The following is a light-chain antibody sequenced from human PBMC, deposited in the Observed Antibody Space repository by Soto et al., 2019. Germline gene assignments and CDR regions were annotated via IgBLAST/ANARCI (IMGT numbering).Light chain of an antibody. V-gene: IGKV3-20*01. CDR3: QQYGGSPRT. CDR2: GAS. CDR1: QSIGGNF. J-gene: IGKJ1*01. Sequence: EVVLTQSPGTVSLSPGEGSTLSGRASQSIGGNFLAWYHQRCGQAPRLLIHGASNRATGIPDRFSGSGSGTDFTLTITRLEPEEFAVYYCQQYGGSPRTFGQGTMVDI.